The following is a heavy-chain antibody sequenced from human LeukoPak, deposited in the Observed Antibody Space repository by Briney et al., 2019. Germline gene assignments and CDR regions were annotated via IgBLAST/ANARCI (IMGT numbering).Heavy chain of an antibody. J-gene: IGHJ3*02. D-gene: IGHD6-6*01. CDR2: ISGGST. Sequence: GGSLRLSCAASGFTVSSNEMSWVRQAPGKGLEWVSSISGGSTYYADSRKGRFTISRDNSKNTLHLQMNSLRADDTAVYYCATVPSAARRDIWGQGTMVTVSS. CDR3: ATVPSAARRDI. V-gene: IGHV3-38-3*01. CDR1: GFTVSSNE.